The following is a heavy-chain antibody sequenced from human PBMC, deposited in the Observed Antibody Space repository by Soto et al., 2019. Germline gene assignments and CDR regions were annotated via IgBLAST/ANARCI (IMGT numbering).Heavy chain of an antibody. CDR2: IIPILGIA. V-gene: IGHV1-69*02. J-gene: IGHJ6*02. Sequence: QVQLVQSGAEVKKPGSSVKVSCKASGGTFSSYTISWVRQAPGQGLEWMGRIIPILGIANYAQKFQGRVTIPEDKSTSRAYMELSSLRSEDTAVYYCARGTMEGELPSYGMDVWGQGTTVTVSS. D-gene: IGHD1-26*01. CDR1: GGTFSSYT. CDR3: ARGTMEGELPSYGMDV.